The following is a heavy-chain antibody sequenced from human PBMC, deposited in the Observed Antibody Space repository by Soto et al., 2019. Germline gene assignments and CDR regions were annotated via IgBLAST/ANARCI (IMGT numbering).Heavy chain of an antibody. V-gene: IGHV3-23*01. J-gene: IGHJ6*02. Sequence: EVQLLESGGGLVQPGGSLRLSCAASGFTFSSYAMSWVRQAPGKGLLWVSAISGSGGSTYYADSVKGRFTISRDNSKNTLYLQRNSLRAEDTAVYYCAKVGKYYYYGMDVWGQGTTVTVSS. CDR1: GFTFSSYA. CDR2: ISGSGGST. CDR3: AKVGKYYYYGMDV.